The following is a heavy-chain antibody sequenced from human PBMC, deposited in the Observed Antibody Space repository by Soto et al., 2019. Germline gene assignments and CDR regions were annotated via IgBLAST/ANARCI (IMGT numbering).Heavy chain of an antibody. Sequence: GGSLRLSCAASGFTFSSYSMNWVRQAPGKGLEWVSSISSSSSYIYYADSVKGRFTISRDNAKNSLYLQMNSLRAEDTAVYYCARGYCSSTSCSGENYWGQGTLVTVSS. CDR2: ISSSSSYI. D-gene: IGHD2-2*01. CDR3: ARGYCSSTSCSGENY. J-gene: IGHJ4*02. V-gene: IGHV3-21*01. CDR1: GFTFSSYS.